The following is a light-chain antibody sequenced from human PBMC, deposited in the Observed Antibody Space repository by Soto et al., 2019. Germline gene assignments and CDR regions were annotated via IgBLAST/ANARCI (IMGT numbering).Light chain of an antibody. J-gene: IGKJ5*01. CDR3: QQYTSWPPIT. V-gene: IGKV1-5*01. Sequence: NQVTQAPSSLSASRGDRVTITCRASQSISSWLAWYQQKPGKAPKLLIYDASSLESGVPSRFSGSGSGTEFTLTISSLQPDDFATYYCQQYTSWPPITFGQGTRLEI. CDR2: DAS. CDR1: QSISSW.